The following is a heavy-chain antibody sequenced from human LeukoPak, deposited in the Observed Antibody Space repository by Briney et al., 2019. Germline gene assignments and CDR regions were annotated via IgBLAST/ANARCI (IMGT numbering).Heavy chain of an antibody. D-gene: IGHD3-10*01. V-gene: IGHV3-23*01. CDR2: ISGSGGST. CDR3: ATSYYPLNYFDY. CDR1: GFTFSSYA. Sequence: RGSLRLSCAASGFTFSSYAMSWVRQAPGKGLEWVSAISGSGGSTYYADSVKGRFTISRDNSKNTLYLQMNSLRAEDTAVYYCATSYYPLNYFDYWGQGTLVTVSS. J-gene: IGHJ4*02.